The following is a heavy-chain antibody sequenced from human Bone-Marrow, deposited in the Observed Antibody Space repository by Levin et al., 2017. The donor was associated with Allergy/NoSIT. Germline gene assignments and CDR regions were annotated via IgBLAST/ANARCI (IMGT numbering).Heavy chain of an antibody. CDR3: ARSRGNSTEDAFNI. Sequence: SGPTLVKPTQTLTLTCTFSGFSLSTSGVGVGWIRQPPGKALEWLAFLYWDDDERYSPSLDTRLTLTKDTSKNQVVLTITNMDPVDTATYYCARSRGNSTEDAFNIWGQGTTVTVSS. D-gene: IGHD3-16*01. J-gene: IGHJ3*02. V-gene: IGHV2-5*02. CDR2: LYWDDDE. CDR1: GFSLSTSGVG.